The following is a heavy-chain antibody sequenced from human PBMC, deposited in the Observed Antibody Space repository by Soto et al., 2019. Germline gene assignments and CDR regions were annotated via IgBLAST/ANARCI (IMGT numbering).Heavy chain of an antibody. Sequence: SETLSLTCTVSGGSISSSSYYWGWIRQPPGKGLEWIGSIYYSGSTYYNPSLKSRVTKSVDTSKNQFSLKLSPVTAADTAVYYCARHQPKSYYDFWSGLHPFDYWGQGTLVTVSS. J-gene: IGHJ4*02. V-gene: IGHV4-39*01. CDR1: GGSISSSSYY. CDR3: ARHQPKSYYDFWSGLHPFDY. CDR2: IYYSGST. D-gene: IGHD3-3*01.